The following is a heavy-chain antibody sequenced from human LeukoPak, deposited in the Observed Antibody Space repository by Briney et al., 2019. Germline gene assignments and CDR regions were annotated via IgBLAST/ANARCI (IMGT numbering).Heavy chain of an antibody. D-gene: IGHD3-22*01. CDR1: GYTFTSYD. V-gene: IGHV1-18*01. J-gene: IGHJ6*03. CDR3: ARDQFYYYDSSGYYYYYYMDV. CDR2: ISAYNGNT. Sequence: ASVKVSCKASGYTFTSYDINWVRQATGQGLEWMGWISAYNGNTNYAQKLQGRVTMTTDTSTSTAYMELRSLRSDDTAVYYCARDQFYYYDSSGYYYYYYMDVWGKGTTVTVSS.